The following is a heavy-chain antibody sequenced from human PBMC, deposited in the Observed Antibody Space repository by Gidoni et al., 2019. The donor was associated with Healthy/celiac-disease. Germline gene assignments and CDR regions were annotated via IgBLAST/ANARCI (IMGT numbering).Heavy chain of an antibody. CDR1: GYPFTGYY. J-gene: IGHJ4*02. Sequence: QVQLVQSGAEVKKPGASVKVSCKASGYPFTGYYMHWVRQAPGQGLEWMGWINPNSGGTNYAQKLQGRGTRTRDTSISTAYMELSRLRSDDTAVYYCAREMPDFPPDYWGQGTLVTVSS. CDR3: AREMPDFPPDY. CDR2: INPNSGGT. V-gene: IGHV1-2*02. D-gene: IGHD2-2*01.